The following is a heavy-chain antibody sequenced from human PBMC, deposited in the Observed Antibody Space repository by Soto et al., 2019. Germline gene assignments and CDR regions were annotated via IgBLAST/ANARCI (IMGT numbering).Heavy chain of an antibody. J-gene: IGHJ4*02. Sequence: SETLSLTCTVSGGSISSSSYYWGWIRQPPGKGLEWIGSIYYSGSTYYNPSLKSRVTISVDTSKNQFSLKLSSVTAADTAVYYCASDYDFWSGYDPCWGQGTLVTVSS. V-gene: IGHV4-39*01. CDR3: ASDYDFWSGYDPC. CDR1: GGSISSSSYY. D-gene: IGHD3-3*01. CDR2: IYYSGST.